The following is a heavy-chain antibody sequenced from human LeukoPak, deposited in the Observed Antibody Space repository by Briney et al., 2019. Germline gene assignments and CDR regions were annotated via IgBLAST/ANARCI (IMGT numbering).Heavy chain of an antibody. CDR1: GFTFSSYG. Sequence: GGSLRLSCAASGFTFSSYGMHWVRQAPGKGLEWVAVISYDGSNKYYADSVKGRFTISRDNSKNTLYLQMNSLRSEDTAVYYCAKEGIVGATLYTDYWGQGTLVTVSS. J-gene: IGHJ4*02. CDR3: AKEGIVGATLYTDY. V-gene: IGHV3-30*18. CDR2: ISYDGSNK. D-gene: IGHD1-26*01.